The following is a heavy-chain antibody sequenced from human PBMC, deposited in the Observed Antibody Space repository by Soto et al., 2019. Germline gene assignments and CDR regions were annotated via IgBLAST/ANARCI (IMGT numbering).Heavy chain of an antibody. CDR1: GFTFSSYA. CDR2: ISGSGGST. V-gene: IGHV3-23*01. CDR3: AGTGYDFWSGYYGVPPPPNRFDP. D-gene: IGHD3-3*01. Sequence: GGSLRLCCAASGFTFSSYAMSWVRQAPGKGLEWVSAISGSGGSTYYADSVKGRFTISRDNSKNTLYLQMNSLRAEDTAVYYCAGTGYDFWSGYYGVPPPPNRFDPRGQRTPVTVSS. J-gene: IGHJ5*02.